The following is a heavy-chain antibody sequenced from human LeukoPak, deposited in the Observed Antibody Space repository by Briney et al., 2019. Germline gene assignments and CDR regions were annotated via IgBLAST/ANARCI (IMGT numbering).Heavy chain of an antibody. V-gene: IGHV4-34*12. CDR1: GGSFSGYY. Sequence: SETLSLTCAVYGGSFSGYYWGWIRQPPGKGLEWIGSIFHSGSTFYNPSLKSRVTISVDTSKNQFSLRLSSVTAADTAVYYCLRLFYGDFDDYWGQGTLVTVSS. J-gene: IGHJ4*02. CDR3: LRLFYGDFDDY. D-gene: IGHD4-17*01. CDR2: IFHSGST.